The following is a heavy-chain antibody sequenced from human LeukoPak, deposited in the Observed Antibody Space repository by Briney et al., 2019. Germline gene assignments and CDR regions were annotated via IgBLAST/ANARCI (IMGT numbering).Heavy chain of an antibody. J-gene: IGHJ4*02. CDR1: GFTFSSNG. D-gene: IGHD6-6*01. CDR3: ARAWGTSSLYLVN. Sequence: GGSLRLSCAASGFTFSSNGMHWVRQAPGKGLEWVAFIQNDGNNKKYADSVKGRFTISRDNSKNTLYLQMNSLRAEDTAMYYCARAWGTSSLYLVNWGQGTLVTVSS. V-gene: IGHV3-30*02. CDR2: IQNDGNNK.